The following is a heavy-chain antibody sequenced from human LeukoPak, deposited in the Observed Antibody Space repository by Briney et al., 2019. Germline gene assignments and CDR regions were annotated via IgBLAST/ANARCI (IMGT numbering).Heavy chain of an antibody. CDR1: GGSISSSSDY. CDR3: AREGQWPIFDY. Sequence: KPSETLSLTCTVSGGSISSSSDYWGWIRQPPGKGLEWIGSIYFSGSTYYNPSLKSRVTISVDTSKNQFSLKLSPVTAADTAVYYCAREGQWPIFDYWGQGTLVTVSS. V-gene: IGHV4-39*02. CDR2: IYFSGST. D-gene: IGHD6-19*01. J-gene: IGHJ4*02.